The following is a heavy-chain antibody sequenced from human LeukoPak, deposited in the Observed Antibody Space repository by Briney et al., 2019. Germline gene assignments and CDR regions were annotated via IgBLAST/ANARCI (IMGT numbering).Heavy chain of an antibody. Sequence: PSETLSLTCAVSGGSVTSGGYSWSSIRQPPGKGLEWLRYIYHSGSTYYNPSLKSRVTISVDRSKNQFSLKLSSVTAADTAMYYCARATMVRGMVSYFDNWGQGTLVTVSS. CDR1: GGSVTSGGYS. D-gene: IGHD3-10*01. J-gene: IGHJ4*02. CDR3: ARATMVRGMVSYFDN. CDR2: IYHSGST. V-gene: IGHV4-30-2*01.